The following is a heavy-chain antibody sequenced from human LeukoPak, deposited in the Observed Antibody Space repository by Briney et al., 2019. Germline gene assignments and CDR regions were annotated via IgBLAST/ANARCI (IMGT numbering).Heavy chain of an antibody. CDR3: ARGPVLRFLEWLLYDFDY. J-gene: IGHJ4*02. CDR2: INSDGSST. V-gene: IGHV3-74*01. CDR1: GFTFSSYW. Sequence: PGGSLRLSCAASGFTFSSYWMHWVRQAPGKGLVWVSRINSDGSSTSYADSVKGRFTISRDNAKNTLYLKMNSLRAEDTAVYYCARGPVLRFLEWLLYDFDYWGQGTLVTVSS. D-gene: IGHD3-3*01.